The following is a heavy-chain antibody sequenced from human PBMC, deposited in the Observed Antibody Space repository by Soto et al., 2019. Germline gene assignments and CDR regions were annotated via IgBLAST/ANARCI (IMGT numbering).Heavy chain of an antibody. Sequence: GGSLRLSCAASGFIFSSYAMSWVRQVPGKGLEWVSTISGSGGITYYADSVKGRFTISRDNSKNTLHLQMNSLRAEDTAVYYCAKEDDYGDYEHDAFDFWGQGTLVTVPS. CDR2: ISGSGGIT. V-gene: IGHV3-23*01. D-gene: IGHD4-17*01. J-gene: IGHJ3*01. CDR1: GFIFSSYA. CDR3: AKEDDYGDYEHDAFDF.